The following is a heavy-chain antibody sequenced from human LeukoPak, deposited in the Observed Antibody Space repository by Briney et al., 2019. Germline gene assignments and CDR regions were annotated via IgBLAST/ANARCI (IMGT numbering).Heavy chain of an antibody. CDR1: GFTFSSYE. CDR2: IGGSGSTI. CDR3: AGDPVCDY. J-gene: IGHJ4*02. Sequence: GGSLRLSCAASGFTFSSYEMNWVRQAPGKGLEWVSYIGGSGSTIYYADSVKGRFTISRDNAKNSPYLQMNSLRAEDTAVYYCAGDPVCDYWGQGTLVTVSS. V-gene: IGHV3-48*03.